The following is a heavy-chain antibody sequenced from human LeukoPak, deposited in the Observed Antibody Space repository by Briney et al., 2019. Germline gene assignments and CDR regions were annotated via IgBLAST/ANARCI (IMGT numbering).Heavy chain of an antibody. D-gene: IGHD3-22*01. Sequence: ASVKVSCKASGCTFSSYAISWVRQAPGQGLEWMGGIIPIFGTANYAQKFQGRVTITADESTSTAYMELSSLRSEDTAVYYCARAGSSGYYYYYWGQGTLVTVSS. CDR2: IIPIFGTA. J-gene: IGHJ4*02. V-gene: IGHV1-69*13. CDR3: ARAGSSGYYYYY. CDR1: GCTFSSYA.